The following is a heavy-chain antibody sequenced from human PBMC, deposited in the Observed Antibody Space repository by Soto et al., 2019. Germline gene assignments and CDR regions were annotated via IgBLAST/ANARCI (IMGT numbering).Heavy chain of an antibody. CDR2: ISGSGGST. J-gene: IGHJ4*02. CDR3: AREGVHNYNEYYFDY. V-gene: IGHV3-23*01. Sequence: GGSLRLSCAASGFTFSSYAMSWVRQAPGKGLEWVSGISGSGGSTYYADSVKGRFTISRDNAKNSLYLQMNSLRAEDTAVYYCAREGVHNYNEYYFDYWGQGTLVTVSS. CDR1: GFTFSSYA. D-gene: IGHD3-22*01.